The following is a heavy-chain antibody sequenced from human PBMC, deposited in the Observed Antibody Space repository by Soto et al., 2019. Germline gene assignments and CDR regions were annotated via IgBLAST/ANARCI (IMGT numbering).Heavy chain of an antibody. J-gene: IGHJ6*02. Sequence: GGSLRLSCAASGFTFSSYGMHWVRQAPGKGLEWVAVISYDGSNKYYADSVKGRFTISRDNSKNTLYLQMNSLRAEDTAVYYCAKDSGRGDYDYYYYYGMDVWGQGTTVTVSS. V-gene: IGHV3-30*18. D-gene: IGHD4-17*01. CDR3: AKDSGRGDYDYYYYYGMDV. CDR1: GFTFSSYG. CDR2: ISYDGSNK.